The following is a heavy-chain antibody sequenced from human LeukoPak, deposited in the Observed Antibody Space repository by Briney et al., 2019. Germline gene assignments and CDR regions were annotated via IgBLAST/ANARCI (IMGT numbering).Heavy chain of an antibody. CDR2: IWYDGSNE. Sequence: GRSLRLSCAASGLTFSSYGMHWDRQAPGKGLEWVAVIWYDGSNEYYADSVKGRFTISRDNSKDTLYLQMNSLRAEDTAVYYCARDRFPRDYCYYYGMDVRGKGTTVTVSS. CDR1: GLTFSSYG. J-gene: IGHJ6*04. V-gene: IGHV3-33*01. CDR3: ARDRFPRDYCYYYGMDV. D-gene: IGHD3-10*01.